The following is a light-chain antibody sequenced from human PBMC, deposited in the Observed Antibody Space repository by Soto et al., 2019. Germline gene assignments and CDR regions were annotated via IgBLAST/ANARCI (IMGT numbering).Light chain of an antibody. Sequence: QSALTQPRSVSGSPGQSVTISCTGTSSDVGGYHYVSWYQQHPGKAPKLMIYEVNRRPSGVPDRFSGSKSGNTASLTISGLQAEDEADYYCCSYAGSYTVVFGGGTKLTVL. V-gene: IGLV2-11*01. CDR2: EVN. CDR3: CSYAGSYTVV. J-gene: IGLJ2*01. CDR1: SSDVGGYHY.